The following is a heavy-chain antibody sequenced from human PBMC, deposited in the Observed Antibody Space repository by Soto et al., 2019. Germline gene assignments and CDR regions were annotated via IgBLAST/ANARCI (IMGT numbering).Heavy chain of an antibody. CDR3: ARVVGALGPWFDP. CDR1: GYNFNSYT. J-gene: IGHJ5*02. CDR2: ISAYNGNT. D-gene: IGHD1-26*01. Sequence: QVQLVQSGAEVKKPGASVKVSCKASGYNFNSYTISWVRQAPGQGLEWMGRISAYNGNTNYAQKLQGRVTMTTDTSTSTANMELRSLRSDDTAVYPCARVVGALGPWFDPWGQGTLVTVSS. V-gene: IGHV1-18*01.